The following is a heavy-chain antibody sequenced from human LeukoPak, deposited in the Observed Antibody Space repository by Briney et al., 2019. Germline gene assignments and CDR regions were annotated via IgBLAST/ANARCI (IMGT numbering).Heavy chain of an antibody. CDR2: ISSSGSTI. V-gene: IGHV3-48*03. Sequence: PGGSLRLSCAASGFTFSSYEMNWVRQAPGKGLEWVSYISSSGSTIYYADSVKGRFTISRDNSKNTLCLQMNSLRAEDTAVYYCAKCWNYYFDYWGQGTLVTVSS. D-gene: IGHD1-7*01. CDR1: GFTFSSYE. J-gene: IGHJ4*02. CDR3: AKCWNYYFDY.